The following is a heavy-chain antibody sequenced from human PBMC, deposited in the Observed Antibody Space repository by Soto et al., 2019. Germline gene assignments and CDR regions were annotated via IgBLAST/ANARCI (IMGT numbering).Heavy chain of an antibody. CDR3: ARELNDYGDPRGLVY. CDR2: ISYDGSNK. CDR1: GFTFSSYA. D-gene: IGHD4-17*01. Sequence: QVQLVESGGGVVQPGRSLRLSCAASGFTFSSYAMHWVRQAPGKGLEWVAVISYDGSNKYYADSVKGRFTISRDNSKNTLYLQMNSLRAEDTAVYYCARELNDYGDPRGLVYWGQGTLVTVSS. V-gene: IGHV3-30-3*01. J-gene: IGHJ4*02.